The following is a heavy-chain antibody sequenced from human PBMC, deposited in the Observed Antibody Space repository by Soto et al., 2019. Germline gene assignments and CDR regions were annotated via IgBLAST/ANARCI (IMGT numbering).Heavy chain of an antibody. Sequence: QVQLVQSGAEVKKPGASVKVSCKASGYTFTNYDINWVRQATGQGLEWMGWMNPNSGNTGHAQKFQCRVTMTRNTSISTDYMELSSLRSDDTAVYYCARGRSSYGDYVNWYFDLWGRGTLVTVSS. D-gene: IGHD4-17*01. CDR2: MNPNSGNT. CDR1: GYTFTNYD. V-gene: IGHV1-8*01. J-gene: IGHJ2*01. CDR3: ARGRSSYGDYVNWYFDL.